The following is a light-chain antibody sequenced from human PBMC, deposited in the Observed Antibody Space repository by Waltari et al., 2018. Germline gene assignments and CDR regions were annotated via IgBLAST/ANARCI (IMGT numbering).Light chain of an antibody. J-gene: IGKJ2*01. CDR2: WAT. CDR3: QQYYSTPHT. V-gene: IGKV4-1*01. Sequence: DIVLTQSPDSLSVSLGERATINCRSSQSLLYDTNYKNYLALYQQKPGQPPKLLIYWATTRESGVPVRFSGCVSGTDFTLTISGLQIEDVAVYYCQQYYSTPHTFGQGTKLEIK. CDR1: QSLLYDTNYKNY.